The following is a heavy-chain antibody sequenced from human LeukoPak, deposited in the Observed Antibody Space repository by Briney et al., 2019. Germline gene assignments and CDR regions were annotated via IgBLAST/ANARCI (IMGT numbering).Heavy chain of an antibody. Sequence: PSETLSLTCAVYGGSFNGYYWSWIRQPPGKGLEWIGEINHSGSTNYNPSLKSRVTISVDTSKNQFSLKLSSVTAADKAVYYCARGRFLEWLLYNWFDPWGQGTLVTVSS. V-gene: IGHV4-34*01. CDR2: INHSGST. CDR1: GGSFNGYY. J-gene: IGHJ5*02. CDR3: ARGRFLEWLLYNWFDP. D-gene: IGHD3-3*01.